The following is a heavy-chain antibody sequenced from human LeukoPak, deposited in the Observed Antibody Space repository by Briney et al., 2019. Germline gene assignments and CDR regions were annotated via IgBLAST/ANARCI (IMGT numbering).Heavy chain of an antibody. D-gene: IGHD6-19*01. V-gene: IGHV4-39*07. CDR1: GGSISSSSYY. CDR2: IYYSGST. Sequence: SETLSLTCAVSGGSISSSSYYWGWIRQPPGKGLEWIGSIYYSGSTYYNPSLKSRVTISVDTSKNQFSLKLSSVTAADTAVYYCARDDAVYWGQGTLVTVSS. CDR3: ARDDAVY. J-gene: IGHJ4*02.